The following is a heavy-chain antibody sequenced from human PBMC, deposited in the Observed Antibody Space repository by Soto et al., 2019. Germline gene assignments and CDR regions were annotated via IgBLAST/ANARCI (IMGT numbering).Heavy chain of an antibody. CDR2: ISSISSYI. CDR3: ARDRAGAIGAMDY. CDR1: GFTFSSYS. J-gene: IGHJ4*02. Sequence: GGSLRLSCAASGFTFSSYSMNWVRQAPRKGLELVSSISSISSYIYYADSVKGRCTISRHNAKNSLYLQLNSLRVEETAVHYCARDRAGAIGAMDYWGQGPLVTVTS. V-gene: IGHV3-21*01. D-gene: IGHD2-21*01.